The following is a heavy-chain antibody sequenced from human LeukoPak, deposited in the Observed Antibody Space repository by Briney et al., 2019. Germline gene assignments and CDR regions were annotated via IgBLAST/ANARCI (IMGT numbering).Heavy chain of an antibody. CDR2: ISSSSYI. CDR1: GFTFSSYS. D-gene: IGHD6-19*01. J-gene: IGHJ4*02. CDR3: AREGSGWYSVSWYYFDY. Sequence: GGSLRLSCAASGFTFSSYSMNWVRQAPGKGLEWVSSISSSSYIYYADSVKGRFTISRDNAKNSLYLQMNSLRAEDTAVYYCAREGSGWYSVSWYYFDYWGQGTLVTVSS. V-gene: IGHV3-21*01.